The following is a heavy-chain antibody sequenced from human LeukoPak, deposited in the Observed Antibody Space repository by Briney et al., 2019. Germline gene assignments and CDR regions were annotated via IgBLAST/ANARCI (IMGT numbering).Heavy chain of an antibody. V-gene: IGHV3-9*03. CDR1: GFTFDDYA. CDR3: AKGGGGYSYYYYMDV. J-gene: IGHJ6*03. Sequence: GRSLRLSCAASGFTFDDYAMHWVRQAPGKGLEWVSGISWNSGSIGYADSVKGRFTISRDNAKSSLYLQMNSLRAEDMALYYCAKGGGGYSYYYYMDVWGKGTTVTVPS. CDR2: ISWNSGSI. D-gene: IGHD3-10*01.